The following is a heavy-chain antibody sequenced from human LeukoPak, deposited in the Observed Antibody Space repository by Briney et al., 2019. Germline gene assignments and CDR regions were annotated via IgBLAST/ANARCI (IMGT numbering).Heavy chain of an antibody. V-gene: IGHV3-23*01. CDR1: GFTFSSYA. Sequence: GGSLRLSCAASGFTFSSYAMSWVRQAPGKGLEWASAISGSGGSTYYADSVKGRFTISRDNSKNTLYLQMNSLRAEDTAVYYCAKSYYDFWSGYYTSYYYGMDVWGQGTTVTVSS. J-gene: IGHJ6*02. CDR2: ISGSGGST. CDR3: AKSYYDFWSGYYTSYYYGMDV. D-gene: IGHD3-3*01.